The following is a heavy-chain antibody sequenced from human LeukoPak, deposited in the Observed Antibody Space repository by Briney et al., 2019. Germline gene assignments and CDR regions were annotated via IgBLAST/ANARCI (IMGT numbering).Heavy chain of an antibody. J-gene: IGHJ5*02. V-gene: IGHV3-66*01. CDR1: GFTVSSNY. Sequence: PGGSLRLSCAASGFTVSSNYMSWVRQAPGKGLEWVSVIYSGGSTYYADSVKGRFTISRDNSKNTLYLQMNSLRAEDTAVYYCARVQIVVVITRGYNWFDPWGQGTLVTVSS. CDR3: ARVQIVVVITRGYNWFDP. CDR2: IYSGGST. D-gene: IGHD3-22*01.